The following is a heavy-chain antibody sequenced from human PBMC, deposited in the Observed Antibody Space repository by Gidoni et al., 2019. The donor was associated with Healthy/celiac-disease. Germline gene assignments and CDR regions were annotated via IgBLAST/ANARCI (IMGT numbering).Heavy chain of an antibody. D-gene: IGHD5-12*01. CDR3: ARDMRRGYSGYDRQDFDY. Sequence: QVQLVESGGGVVQPGRSLRLSCAASGLTLRSYGMPWVRQAPGKGLEWVAVIWYDGSNKYYADSVKGRFTISRDNSKNTLYLQMNSLRAEDTAVYYCARDMRRGYSGYDRQDFDYWGQGTLVTVSS. J-gene: IGHJ4*02. CDR2: IWYDGSNK. CDR1: GLTLRSYG. V-gene: IGHV3-33*01.